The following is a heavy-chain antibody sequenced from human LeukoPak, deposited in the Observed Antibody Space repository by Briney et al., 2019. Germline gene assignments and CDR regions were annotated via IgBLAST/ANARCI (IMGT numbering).Heavy chain of an antibody. CDR1: GFTLSSYG. Sequence: GGSLRLSCAASGFTLSSYGMHWVRQAPGKGLEWVAFIRYDGSNKYYADPVKGRFTISRDNSKNTLYLQMNSLSGEDTAVVHCAKVADYDILTGYYPSGAFDIWGQGTMVTVSS. CDR2: IRYDGSNK. CDR3: AKVADYDILTGYYPSGAFDI. J-gene: IGHJ3*02. D-gene: IGHD3-9*01. V-gene: IGHV3-30*02.